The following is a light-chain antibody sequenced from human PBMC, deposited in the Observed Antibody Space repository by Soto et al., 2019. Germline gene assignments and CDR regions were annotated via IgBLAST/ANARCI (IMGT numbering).Light chain of an antibody. J-gene: IGKJ1*01. CDR3: QQYNNWPSWT. CDR2: GAA. CDR1: QSVSSN. V-gene: IGKV3-15*01. Sequence: EIVMTQSRATLSVAAGESATLSSRSSQSVSSNLAWYQQKPGQAPRLLIYGAATRATGIPARFSGSGSGTEFTLTISSLQSEDFAVYYCQQYNNWPSWTFGQGTKVDIK.